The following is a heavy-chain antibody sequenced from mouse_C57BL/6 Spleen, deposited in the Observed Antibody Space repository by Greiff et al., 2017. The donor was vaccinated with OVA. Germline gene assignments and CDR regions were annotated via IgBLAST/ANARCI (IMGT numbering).Heavy chain of an antibody. Sequence: DVKLQESGPGLVKPSQSLSLTCSVTGYSITSGYYWTWIRQFPGNKLEWMGYISYDGSNNYNPSLKNRISITRDTSKNQFFLKLNSVTTEDTATYYCARGDYLFWYFDVWGTGTTVTVSS. CDR3: ARGDYLFWYFDV. J-gene: IGHJ1*03. V-gene: IGHV3-6*01. CDR1: GYSITSGYY. D-gene: IGHD2-13*01. CDR2: ISYDGSN.